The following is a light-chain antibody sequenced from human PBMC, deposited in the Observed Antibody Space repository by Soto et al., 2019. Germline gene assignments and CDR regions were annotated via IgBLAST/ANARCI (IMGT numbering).Light chain of an antibody. J-gene: IGKJ1*01. Sequence: DIVLTQSPATLSLSPRQTATLSSRASQSVSSYLAWYQQKAGQPPRILIYEGSNRATGIPTRFSGSGSGTDFTLTISGLEPEDFEVYYCQQRNNSPWTFGQGTKVDIK. V-gene: IGKV3-11*01. CDR2: EGS. CDR3: QQRNNSPWT. CDR1: QSVSSY.